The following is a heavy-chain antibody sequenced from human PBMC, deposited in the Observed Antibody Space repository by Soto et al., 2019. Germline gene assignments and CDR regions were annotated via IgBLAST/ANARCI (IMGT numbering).Heavy chain of an antibody. J-gene: IGHJ4*02. Sequence: GESLRLSCAASGFTFSSYAMSWVRQAPGKGPEWVSAISASGGSTYYADSVKGRFTISRDSSKNTLYLQMNSLRAEDTAVYYCARDGRSSYGYGFDYWGQGTLVTVSS. CDR3: ARDGRSSYGYGFDY. CDR1: GFTFSSYA. D-gene: IGHD5-18*01. V-gene: IGHV3-23*01. CDR2: ISASGGST.